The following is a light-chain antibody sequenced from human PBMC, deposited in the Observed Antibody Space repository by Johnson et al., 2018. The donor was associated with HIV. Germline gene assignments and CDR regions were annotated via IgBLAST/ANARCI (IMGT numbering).Light chain of an antibody. CDR1: SSNIGNNY. CDR3: RTWDSSLIAHYV. Sequence: QSVLTQPPSVSAAPGQKVTISCSGSSSNIGNNYVSWYQQLPGTAPKLLIYEKNKRPSGIPDRFSASKSGTSATLDITGLQTGDEADSYRRTWDSSLIAHYVFGTGTKVTVL. V-gene: IGLV1-51*02. J-gene: IGLJ1*01. CDR2: EKN.